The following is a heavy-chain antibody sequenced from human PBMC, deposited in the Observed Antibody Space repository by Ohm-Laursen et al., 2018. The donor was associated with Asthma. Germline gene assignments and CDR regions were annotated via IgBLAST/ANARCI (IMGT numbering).Heavy chain of an antibody. Sequence: GSLRLSCAASEFTFSLYSMNWVRQAPGKGLEWVSYISSSSSIIYYADSVKGRFTISRDNAKNSLYLQMNSLRAEDTAVYYCARDTVVTPEDAFDIWGQGTMVTVSS. CDR2: ISSSSSII. D-gene: IGHD4-23*01. V-gene: IGHV3-48*01. CDR1: EFTFSLYS. J-gene: IGHJ3*02. CDR3: ARDTVVTPEDAFDI.